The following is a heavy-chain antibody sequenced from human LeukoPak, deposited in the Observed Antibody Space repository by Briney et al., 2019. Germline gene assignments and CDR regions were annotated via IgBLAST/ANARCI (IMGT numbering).Heavy chain of an antibody. Sequence: SETLSLTCTVSGYSISSGGYYWSWIRQHPGEGLEWIGYIYHSGITYYNPALKSRVNTSVDTFKNQFSLKLSSVTAADTAVYYCARSEYDGSRYYSDSWGQGTLVTVSS. D-gene: IGHD3-22*01. CDR3: ARSEYDGSRYYSDS. CDR2: IYHSGIT. V-gene: IGHV4-31*03. J-gene: IGHJ4*02. CDR1: GYSISSGGYY.